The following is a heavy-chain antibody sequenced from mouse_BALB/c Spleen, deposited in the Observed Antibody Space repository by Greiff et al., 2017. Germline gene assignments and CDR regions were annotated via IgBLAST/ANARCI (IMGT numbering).Heavy chain of an antibody. V-gene: IGHV1-69*01. Sequence: VQLQQPGAELVMPGASVKMSCKASGYTFTDYWMHWVKQRPGQGLEWIGAIDTSDSYTSYNQKFKGKATLTVDESSSTAYMQLSSLTSEDSAVYYCAREDGNYDYWGQGTTLTVSS. CDR3: AREDGNYDY. CDR1: GYTFTDYW. CDR2: IDTSDSYT. J-gene: IGHJ2*01. D-gene: IGHD2-1*01.